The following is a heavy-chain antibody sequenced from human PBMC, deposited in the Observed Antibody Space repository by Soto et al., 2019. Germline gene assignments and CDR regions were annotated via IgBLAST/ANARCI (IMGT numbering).Heavy chain of an antibody. D-gene: IGHD2-15*01. CDR3: ARHRDAGGPYYFDY. Sequence: SETLSLTCTVSGGSISGYYWSWIRQPPGRGLEWIAYIYDSGSTNYNPSLKSRVTISVDTSKNQFSLKVSSVTAADTAVYYCARHRDAGGPYYFDYWGQGTLVTVS. J-gene: IGHJ4*02. CDR1: GGSISGYY. CDR2: IYDSGST. V-gene: IGHV4-59*08.